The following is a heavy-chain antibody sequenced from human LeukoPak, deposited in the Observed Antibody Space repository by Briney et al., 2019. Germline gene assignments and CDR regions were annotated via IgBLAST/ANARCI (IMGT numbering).Heavy chain of an antibody. CDR1: GFTFSSYS. J-gene: IGHJ4*02. CDR2: ISSSSSYI. V-gene: IGHV3-21*01. D-gene: IGHD6-6*01. Sequence: NPGGSLRLSCAASGFTFSSYSMNWVRQAPGKGLEWVSFISSSSSYIYYTDSVKGRFTISRDNAKNSLYLQLNSLRAEDTALYYCARGEWSSSPFDYWGQGTLVTVSS. CDR3: ARGEWSSSPFDY.